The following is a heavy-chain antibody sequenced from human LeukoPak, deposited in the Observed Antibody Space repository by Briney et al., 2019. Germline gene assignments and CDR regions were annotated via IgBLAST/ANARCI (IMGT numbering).Heavy chain of an antibody. CDR2: ISGSGGST. CDR1: GFIVSSHY. D-gene: IGHD6-6*01. Sequence: GGSLRLSCAASGFIVSSHYMNWVRQAPGKGLEWVSAISGSGGSTYYADSVKGRFTISRDNSKNTLYLQMNSLRAEDTAVYYCAKDPYSSSPNLIFDYWGQGTLVTVSS. V-gene: IGHV3-23*01. J-gene: IGHJ4*02. CDR3: AKDPYSSSPNLIFDY.